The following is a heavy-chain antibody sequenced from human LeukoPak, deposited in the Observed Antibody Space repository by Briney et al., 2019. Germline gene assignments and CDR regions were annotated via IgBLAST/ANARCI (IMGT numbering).Heavy chain of an antibody. Sequence: LRLSCAAAGFTFTSYWMHWVRHVPGKGLAWVLRIKSDGRSTYYAVSVKGRVTISRDNAQNAVYLQMNSLRAEDTAVYYCARRPHDVYCTNGVCYMDVWGKGTTVTESS. V-gene: IGHV3-74*01. D-gene: IGHD2-8*01. CDR1: GFTFTSYW. CDR2: IKSDGRST. CDR3: ARRPHDVYCTNGVCYMDV. J-gene: IGHJ6*03.